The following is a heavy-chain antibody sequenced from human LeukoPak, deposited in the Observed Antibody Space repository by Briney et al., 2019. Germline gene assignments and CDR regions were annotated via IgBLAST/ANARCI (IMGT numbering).Heavy chain of an antibody. D-gene: IGHD2-2*01. CDR1: GGSISSYY. Sequence: SETLSLTCTVSGGSISSYYWSWIRQPPGKGLEWIGYIYYSGSTNYNPSLKSRVTISVDTSKNQFSLKLSSVTAADTAVYYCASLPLVVPAVSDYYMDVWGKGTTVTVSS. J-gene: IGHJ6*03. CDR3: ASLPLVVPAVSDYYMDV. CDR2: IYYSGST. V-gene: IGHV4-59*01.